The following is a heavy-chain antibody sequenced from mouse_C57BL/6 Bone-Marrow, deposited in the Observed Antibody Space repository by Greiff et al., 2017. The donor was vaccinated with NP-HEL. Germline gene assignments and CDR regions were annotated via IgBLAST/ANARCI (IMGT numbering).Heavy chain of an antibody. Sequence: VQLQESGAELVKPGASVKMSCKASGYTFTTYPIEWMKQNHGKSLEWIGNFHPYNDDTKYNEKFKGKATLTVEKSSSTVYLELSRLTSDDSAVYYCARGAYLDHTLLEAMDYWGQGTSVTVSS. D-gene: IGHD2-10*01. CDR3: ARGAYLDHTLLEAMDY. V-gene: IGHV1-47*01. J-gene: IGHJ4*01. CDR1: GYTFTTYP. CDR2: FHPYNDDT.